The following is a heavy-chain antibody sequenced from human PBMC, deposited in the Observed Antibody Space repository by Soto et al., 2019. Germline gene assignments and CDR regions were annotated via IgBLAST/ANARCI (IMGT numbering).Heavy chain of an antibody. Sequence: QVQLQESGPGLVKPSGTLSLTCAVSGASISISNWWRWVRQPPGKGLEWIGEIYHSGSTNYNPSLKSRVTISVDKPRNQLSLTLSSVTAADMAVQYCATLWGERSFDYRGHGTLVTLSS. CDR2: IYHSGST. D-gene: IGHD3-16*01. V-gene: IGHV4-4*02. J-gene: IGHJ4*01. CDR1: GASISISNW. CDR3: ATLWGERSFDY.